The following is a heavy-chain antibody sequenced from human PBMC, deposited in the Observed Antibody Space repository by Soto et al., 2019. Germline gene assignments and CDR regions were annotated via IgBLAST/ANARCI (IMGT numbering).Heavy chain of an antibody. CDR2: IYYTGST. D-gene: IGHD1-26*01. V-gene: IGHV4-59*08. CDR1: SVSINSYN. CDR3: ASYSGSYSVCY. J-gene: IGHJ4*02. Sequence: SETLSLTCTVSSVSINSYNWSWILQPPGKGLEWIGYIYYTGSTNYNPSLKSRVTISIDTSKNQFSLKLNSVTAADTAVYYCASYSGSYSVCYCGQGTLVTVSS.